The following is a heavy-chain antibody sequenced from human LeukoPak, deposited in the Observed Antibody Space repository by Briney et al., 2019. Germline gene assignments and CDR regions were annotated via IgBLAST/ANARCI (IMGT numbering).Heavy chain of an antibody. J-gene: IGHJ4*02. CDR2: ISGSGAST. CDR1: GFTFSSYA. V-gene: IGHV3-23*01. Sequence: GGSLRLSCAASGFTFSSYAMSWVRQAPGKGLEWISAISGSGASTYYADSVKGRFTISRDKSKNTLYLQMNSLRAEDSAVYYCAKDNVVGATTFFDYWGQGTLVTVSS. D-gene: IGHD1-26*01. CDR3: AKDNVVGATTFFDY.